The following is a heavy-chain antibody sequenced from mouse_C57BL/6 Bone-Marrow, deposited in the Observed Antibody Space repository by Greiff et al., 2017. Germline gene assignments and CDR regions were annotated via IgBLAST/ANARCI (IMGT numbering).Heavy chain of an antibody. V-gene: IGHV1-64*01. Sequence: QVQLQQPGAELVKPGASVKLSCKASGYTFTSYWMHWVKQRPGQGLEWIGMIHPNSGSTNYNEKFKSKATLTVDKSSSTAYMQLSSLTSEDSAVYYCARDDYDVNYYAMDYWGQGTSVTVSS. D-gene: IGHD2-4*01. CDR2: IHPNSGST. CDR3: ARDDYDVNYYAMDY. CDR1: GYTFTSYW. J-gene: IGHJ4*01.